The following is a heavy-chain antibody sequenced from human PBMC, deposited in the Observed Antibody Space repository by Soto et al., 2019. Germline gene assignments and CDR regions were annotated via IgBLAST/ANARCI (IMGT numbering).Heavy chain of an antibody. V-gene: IGHV4-39*01. D-gene: IGHD3-9*01. J-gene: IGHJ4*02. Sequence: PSETLSLTCTVSGGSISSSSYYWGWIRQPPGKRLEWIGSIYYSGSTYYNPSLKSRVTISVDTSKNQFSLKLSSVTAADTAVFYCARHALDILTGYYHNFDHWGQGILVTVSS. CDR2: IYYSGST. CDR1: GGSISSSSYY. CDR3: ARHALDILTGYYHNFDH.